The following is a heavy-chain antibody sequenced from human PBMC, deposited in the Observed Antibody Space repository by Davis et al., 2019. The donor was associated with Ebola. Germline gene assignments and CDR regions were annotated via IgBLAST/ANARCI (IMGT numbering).Heavy chain of an antibody. CDR3: ARIGGIYGSGSYLDY. J-gene: IGHJ4*02. D-gene: IGHD3-10*01. Sequence: SETLSLTCSVSGASIRSHYWSWIRQPPGKGLEWIGSIYYSGSTYYNPSLKSRVTISVDTSKNQFSLKLSSVTAADTAVYYCARIGGIYGSGSYLDYWGQGTLVTVSS. CDR1: GASIRSHY. V-gene: IGHV4-59*11. CDR2: IYYSGST.